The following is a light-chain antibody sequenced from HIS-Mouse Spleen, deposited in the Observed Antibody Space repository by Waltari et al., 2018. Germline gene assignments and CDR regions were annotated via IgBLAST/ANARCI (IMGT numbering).Light chain of an antibody. J-gene: IGLJ3*02. CDR3: SSYTSSSRV. Sequence: QSALTQPASVSGSPGQSITISCTGTSSDVGGYHYVSWYQQHPGKAPKLMIYDVSNRPSGVSNRFSGSKSGNTASLTISGLQAEDEADYYCSSYTSSSRVFGGGTKLTVL. CDR2: DVS. CDR1: SSDVGGYHY. V-gene: IGLV2-14*03.